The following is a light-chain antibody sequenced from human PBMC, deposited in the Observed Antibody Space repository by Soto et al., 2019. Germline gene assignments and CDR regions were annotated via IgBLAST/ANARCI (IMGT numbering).Light chain of an antibody. J-gene: IGKJ1*01. CDR3: QQYNSYWT. CDR2: ATS. CDR1: QTIVRF. Sequence: DIQMTQSPSSLSAVVGDRVTMTCRASQTIVRFLNWYQHKPGKPPRLLIYATSNLQSGVPSRFSGGGSGTEFTLTISSLQPDDFATYYCQQYNSYWTFGQGTKVDIK. V-gene: IGKV1-5*01.